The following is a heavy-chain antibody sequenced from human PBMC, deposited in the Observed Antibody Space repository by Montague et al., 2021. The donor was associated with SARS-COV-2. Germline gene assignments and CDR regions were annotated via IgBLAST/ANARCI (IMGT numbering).Heavy chain of an antibody. D-gene: IGHD3-10*01. Sequence: SETLSLTCTVSGGSISSYYWSWIRQPPGKGLEWIGYIYYSGSTNYNPSLKSRVTISVDMSKNQFSLKLSSVTAADTAVYYCAREGMVRGSYYYYGMDVWGQGTTVTVSS. V-gene: IGHV4-59*01. CDR3: AREGMVRGSYYYYGMDV. CDR2: IYYSGST. CDR1: GGSISSYY. J-gene: IGHJ6*02.